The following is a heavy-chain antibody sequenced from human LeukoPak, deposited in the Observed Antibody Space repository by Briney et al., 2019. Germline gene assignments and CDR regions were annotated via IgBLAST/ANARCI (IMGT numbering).Heavy chain of an antibody. Sequence: EASVKVSCKASGYTFTSYDINWVRQATGQGLEWMGWMNPNSGNTGYAQKFQGRVTITRNTSISTAYMELSSLRSEDTAVYYCARVTPLDSGGLCDYCGHGNLVTVSS. CDR3: ARVTPLDSGGLCDY. V-gene: IGHV1-8*03. CDR1: GYTFTSYD. CDR2: MNPNSGNT. D-gene: IGHD2-15*01. J-gene: IGHJ4*01.